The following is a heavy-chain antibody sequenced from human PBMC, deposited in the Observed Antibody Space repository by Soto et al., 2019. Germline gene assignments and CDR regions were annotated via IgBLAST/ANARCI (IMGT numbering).Heavy chain of an antibody. D-gene: IGHD3-22*01. CDR2: ISSSSYT. Sequence: GGSLRLSCGAAGFNFSYYYMSWIRQAPGKGLEWVSYISSSSYTNYADSVKGRFTISRDNAKNSLYLQMNSLRAEDTAVYYCAREYYYDSSCHYYWGQGTLVTVDS. V-gene: IGHV3-11*06. J-gene: IGHJ4*02. CDR3: AREYYYDSSCHYY. CDR1: GFNFSYYY.